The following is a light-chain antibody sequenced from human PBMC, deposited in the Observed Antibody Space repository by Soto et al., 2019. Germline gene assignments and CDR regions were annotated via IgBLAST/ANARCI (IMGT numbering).Light chain of an antibody. Sequence: DIQMTQSPSSLSASVGDRVTITCRASQSISSYLNWYQQKLGKAPKFLIYAASNLESGVPSRFSGNGSGTDFTLTISSLQPEDFVIYYCQQSYSTPYNFGQGTKVDI. J-gene: IGKJ2*01. CDR1: QSISSY. CDR2: AAS. CDR3: QQSYSTPYN. V-gene: IGKV1-39*01.